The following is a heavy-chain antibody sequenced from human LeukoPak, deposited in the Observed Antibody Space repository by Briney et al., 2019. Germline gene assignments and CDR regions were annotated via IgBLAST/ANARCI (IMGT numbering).Heavy chain of an antibody. CDR1: GFTFSIYE. D-gene: IGHD2-2*01. CDR3: ARGPQDVPATDY. CDR2: FSSSGRTI. V-gene: IGHV3-48*03. Sequence: GGSLTLSCAASGFTFSIYEMNWVRQAPGKGLEWVSYFSSSGRTIYYADSVKGRFTISRHNAKSSLYLQMNSLRPAPTAVYYCARGPQDVPATDYGGQGTLLTVPS. J-gene: IGHJ4*02.